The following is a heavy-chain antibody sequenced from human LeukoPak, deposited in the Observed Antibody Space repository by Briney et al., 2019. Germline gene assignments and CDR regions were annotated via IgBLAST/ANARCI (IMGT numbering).Heavy chain of an antibody. D-gene: IGHD6-19*01. CDR3: AKVVSGWFDP. J-gene: IGHJ5*02. CDR1: GGSISRDY. Sequence: SETLSLTCTVSGGSISRDYWSWIRQPPGKGLEWIGYIYYTGSTNYNPSLKSRVTISVDTSKNQFSLKLSSVTAADTAVYYCAKVVSGWFDPWGQGTLVTVSS. V-gene: IGHV4-59*01. CDR2: IYYTGST.